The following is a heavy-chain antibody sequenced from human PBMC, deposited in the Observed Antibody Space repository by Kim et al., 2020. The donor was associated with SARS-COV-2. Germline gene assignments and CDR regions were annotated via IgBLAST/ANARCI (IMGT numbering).Heavy chain of an antibody. J-gene: IGHJ4*02. D-gene: IGHD4-4*01. Sequence: YAECVKGRIHLSRDNAKNTLNLQMYRLRVEDTAVYYCARGSQMTTISSLDYWGQGILVTVSS. V-gene: IGHV3-74*01. CDR3: ARGSQMTTISSLDY.